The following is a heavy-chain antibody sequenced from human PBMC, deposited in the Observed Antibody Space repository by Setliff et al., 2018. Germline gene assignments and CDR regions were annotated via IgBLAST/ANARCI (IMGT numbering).Heavy chain of an antibody. V-gene: IGHV1-18*01. Sequence: ASVKVSCKASGYTFTTYAISWVRQAPGQGLEWMGWISTSNGNTNYAQNLQGRVTMTTDTSTSTAYMELRSLISDDTAVYYCARDEDRDEMEIQGYWGQGTRVTVSS. CDR2: ISTSNGNT. CDR3: ARDEDRDEMEIQGY. D-gene: IGHD1-7*01. J-gene: IGHJ4*02. CDR1: GYTFTTYA.